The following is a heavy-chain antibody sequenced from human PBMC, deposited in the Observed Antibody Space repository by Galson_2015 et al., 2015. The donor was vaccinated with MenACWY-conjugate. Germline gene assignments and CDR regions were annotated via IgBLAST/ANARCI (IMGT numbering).Heavy chain of an antibody. V-gene: IGHV3-23*01. CDR1: GFTFSSYA. J-gene: IGHJ6*03. Sequence: SLRLSCAASGFTFSSYAMTWVRLAPGKGLEWVSGIGGSGFSPYYADSVKGPFPISRDNIKKSPFFEMNSLRAGDTGVYYCARVGTWIHQYFYYMDVWGKGTTVTVSS. D-gene: IGHD5-18*01. CDR3: ARVGTWIHQYFYYMDV. CDR2: IGGSGFSP.